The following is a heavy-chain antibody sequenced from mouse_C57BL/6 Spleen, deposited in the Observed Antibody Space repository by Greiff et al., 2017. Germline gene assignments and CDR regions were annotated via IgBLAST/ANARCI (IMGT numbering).Heavy chain of an antibody. CDR2: ISSGGDYL. CDR1: GFTFSSYA. Sequence: EVMLVESGEGLVKPGGSLKLSCAASGFTFSSYAMSWVRQTPEKRLAWVAYISSGGDYLYYADTVKGRFTISRDNARNTLYLQMSSLKSEDTAMYYCTRDENYYGSPAGFAYWGQGTLVTGSA. V-gene: IGHV5-9-1*02. D-gene: IGHD1-1*01. J-gene: IGHJ3*01. CDR3: TRDENYYGSPAGFAY.